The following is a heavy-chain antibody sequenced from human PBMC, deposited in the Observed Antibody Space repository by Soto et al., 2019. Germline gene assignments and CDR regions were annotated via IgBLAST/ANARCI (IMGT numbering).Heavy chain of an antibody. Sequence: GGSLRLSCAASGFTFSSYSMNWVRQAPGKGLEWVSSISSSSSYIYYADSVKGRFTISRDNAKNSLYLQMNSLRAEDTAVYYCARVLSSSSRYYYYYMDVWGKGTTVTVSS. CDR3: ARVLSSSSRYYYYYMDV. CDR1: GFTFSSYS. D-gene: IGHD6-6*01. J-gene: IGHJ6*03. V-gene: IGHV3-21*01. CDR2: ISSSSSYI.